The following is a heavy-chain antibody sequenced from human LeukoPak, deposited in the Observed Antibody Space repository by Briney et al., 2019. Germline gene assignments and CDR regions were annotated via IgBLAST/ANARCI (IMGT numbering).Heavy chain of an antibody. D-gene: IGHD4-17*01. CDR3: ARHPSWPDYGGTFDY. Sequence: SETLSLTCAVYGGSFSGYYWSWIRQPPGKGLEWIGEINHSGSTNYNPSLKSRVTISVDTSKNQFSLKLSSVTAADTAVYYCARHPSWPDYGGTFDYWGQGTLVIVSS. CDR1: GGSFSGYY. CDR2: INHSGST. V-gene: IGHV4-34*01. J-gene: IGHJ4*02.